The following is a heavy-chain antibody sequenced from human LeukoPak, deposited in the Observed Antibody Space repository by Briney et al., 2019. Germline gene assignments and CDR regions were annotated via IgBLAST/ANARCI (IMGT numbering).Heavy chain of an antibody. Sequence: ASVRLSSGASGYTFTAYYMHWVRRAPGQGREGMRWINPNNGGTNYAQKCQGRVTMVRDTSISTAYMELSRLRSDDTAVYYCASSRGISSTSYWFGFDLWGQGTLVTVSS. J-gene: IGHJ5*02. V-gene: IGHV1-2*02. CDR3: ASSRGISSTSYWFGFDL. CDR2: INPNNGGT. D-gene: IGHD2-2*01. CDR1: GYTFTAYY.